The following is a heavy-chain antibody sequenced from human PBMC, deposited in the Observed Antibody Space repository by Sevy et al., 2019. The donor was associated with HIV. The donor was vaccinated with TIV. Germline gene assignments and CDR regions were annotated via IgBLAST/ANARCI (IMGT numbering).Heavy chain of an antibody. D-gene: IGHD3-3*01. CDR2: INPNSGGT. CDR1: GYTFTGYY. J-gene: IGHJ5*02. V-gene: IGHV1-2*06. CDR3: ARDRNRKVLRFLEWLPENWFDP. Sequence: ASVKVSCKASGYTFTGYYMHWVRQAPGQGLEWMGRINPNSGGTNYAQTFQGRVTMTRDTSISTAYMELSRLRSDDTAVYYCARDRNRKVLRFLEWLPENWFDPWGQGTLVTVSS.